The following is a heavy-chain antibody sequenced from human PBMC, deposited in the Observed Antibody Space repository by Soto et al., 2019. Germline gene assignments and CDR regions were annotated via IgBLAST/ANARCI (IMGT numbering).Heavy chain of an antibody. CDR1: GGSISSYY. CDR2: IYYSGST. J-gene: IGHJ6*02. V-gene: IGHV4-59*01. Sequence: TSETLSLTCTVSGGSISSYYWSWIRQPPGKGLEWIGYIYYSGSTNYNPSLKSRVTISVDTSKNQFSLKLSSVTAADTAVYYCARGRGKYYYYGMDVWGQGTTVTVSS. CDR3: ARGRGKYYYYGMDV.